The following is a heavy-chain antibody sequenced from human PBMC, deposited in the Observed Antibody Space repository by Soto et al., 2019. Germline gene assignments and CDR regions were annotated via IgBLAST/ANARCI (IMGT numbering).Heavy chain of an antibody. D-gene: IGHD2-2*01. CDR3: ARSQGSSTSLEIYYYYYYGMDV. V-gene: IGHV1-69*01. CDR2: IIPISGTA. CDR1: GGTFSSYA. J-gene: IGHJ6*02. Sequence: QVQQEQSGAEVKKPGSSVKVSCKASGGTFSSYAISWVRQAPGQGLEWMGGIIPISGTANYAQKFQGRVTITADESTSTAYMELSSLRSEDTAVYYCARSQGSSTSLEIYYYYYYGMDVWGQGTTVTVSS.